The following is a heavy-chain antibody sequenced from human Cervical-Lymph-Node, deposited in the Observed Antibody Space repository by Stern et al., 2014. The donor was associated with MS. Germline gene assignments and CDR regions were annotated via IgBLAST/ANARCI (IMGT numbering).Heavy chain of an antibody. J-gene: IGHJ4*02. D-gene: IGHD3-22*01. CDR2: FDPEDGET. CDR3: ATEVRYYYDSSGPTPLDY. CDR1: GYTLTELS. Sequence: QVQLVESGAEVKKPGASVKVSCKGSGYTLTELSRHWVRQAPGKGLEWMGGFDPEDGETIYAQKFQGRVTMTEDTSTDTAYMELSSLRSEDTAVYYCATEVRYYYDSSGPTPLDYWGQGTLVTVSS. V-gene: IGHV1-24*01.